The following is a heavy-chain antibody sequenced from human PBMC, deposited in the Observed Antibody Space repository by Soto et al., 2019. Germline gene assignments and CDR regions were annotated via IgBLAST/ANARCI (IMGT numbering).Heavy chain of an antibody. V-gene: IGHV4-59*08. D-gene: IGHD3-9*01. Sequence: SETLSLTCTVSGGSISSYYWSWIRQPPGKGLEWIGYIYYSGSTNYNPSLKSRVTISVDTSKNQFSLKLSSVTAADTAVYYCARHGGLRYFDWLLAFDYWGQGTLVTVSS. J-gene: IGHJ4*02. CDR1: GGSISSYY. CDR2: IYYSGST. CDR3: ARHGGLRYFDWLLAFDY.